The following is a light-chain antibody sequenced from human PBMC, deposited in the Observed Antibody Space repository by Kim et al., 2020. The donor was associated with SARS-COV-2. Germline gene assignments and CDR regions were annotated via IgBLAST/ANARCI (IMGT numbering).Light chain of an antibody. J-gene: IGLJ3*02. CDR1: YNF. Sequence: YNFVSWYQHHPGNAPKIMIYDVSKGPSGPSNRFSGSKSGNTASLTISGLRAGDEADYYCSSSTTRGIWVFGGGTQLTVL. CDR2: DVS. V-gene: IGLV2-14*03. CDR3: SSSTTRGIWV.